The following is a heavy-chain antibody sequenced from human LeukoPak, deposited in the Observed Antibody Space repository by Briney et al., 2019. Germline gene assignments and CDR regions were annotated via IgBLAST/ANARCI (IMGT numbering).Heavy chain of an antibody. CDR1: GFTFSRYW. J-gene: IGHJ4*02. D-gene: IGHD3-22*01. CDR3: ARNVGSGYYYYFDY. CDR2: IKQDGSEK. V-gene: IGHV3-7*03. Sequence: GGSLRLSCAASGFTFSRYWMSWVRQAPGKGLEWVANIKQDGSEKDYVDSVKGRFTISRDNAKNSLYLQMNSLRAEDTALYYCARNVGSGYYYYFDYWGQGTLVTVSS.